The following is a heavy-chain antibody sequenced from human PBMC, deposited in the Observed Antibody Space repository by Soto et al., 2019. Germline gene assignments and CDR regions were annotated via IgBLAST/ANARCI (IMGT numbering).Heavy chain of an antibody. CDR1: GYTFTTYG. V-gene: IGHV1-18*01. J-gene: IGHJ6*02. CDR2: INGYNGNT. CDR3: AREGSAPYYHYGMDV. D-gene: IGHD6-19*01. Sequence: ASVKVSCKASGYTFTTYGISWVRQAPGQGLEWMGWINGYNGNTDYPQKLQGRVTMTTDTSTSTAYMALRSLRSDDTAVYYCAREGSAPYYHYGMDVWGQGSKVTVSS.